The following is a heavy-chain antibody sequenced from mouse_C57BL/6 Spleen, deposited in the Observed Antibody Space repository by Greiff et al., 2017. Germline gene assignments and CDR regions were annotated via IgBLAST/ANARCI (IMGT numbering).Heavy chain of an antibody. J-gene: IGHJ3*01. CDR1: GFTFSDAW. CDR2: IRNNANNHAT. Sequence: EVKLVESGGGLVQPGGSMKLSCAASGFTFSDAWMDWVRQSPEKGLEWVAEIRNNANNHATYYAESVKGRFTISRDDSKSSVYLRMNSLRAEDTGIYYCTRRAYSNYAWFAYWGQGTLVTVSA. V-gene: IGHV6-6*01. CDR3: TRRAYSNYAWFAY. D-gene: IGHD2-5*01.